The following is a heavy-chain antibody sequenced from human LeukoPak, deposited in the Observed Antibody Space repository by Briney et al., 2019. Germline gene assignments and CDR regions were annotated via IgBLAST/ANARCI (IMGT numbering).Heavy chain of an antibody. CDR2: ISGSGDTT. D-gene: IGHD3-16*01. J-gene: IGHJ5*02. V-gene: IGHV3-23*01. CDR1: GFTVSNYG. CDR3: AKDVSWGSYIT. Sequence: PGGSLRLSCAASGFTVSNYGMNWVRQAPGKGLEWVSGISGSGDTTYYADSVKGRFTISRDNSKNTLYLQMNSLRAEDTAVYYCAKDVSWGSYITWGQGTLVTVSS.